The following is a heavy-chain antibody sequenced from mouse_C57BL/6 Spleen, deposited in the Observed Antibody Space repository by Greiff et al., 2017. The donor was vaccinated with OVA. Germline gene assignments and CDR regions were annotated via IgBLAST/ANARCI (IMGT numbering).Heavy chain of an antibody. Sequence: DVHLVESGGGLVKPGGSLKLSCAASGFTFSDYGMHWVRQAPEKGLEWVAYISSGSSTIYYADTVKGRFTISRDNAKNTLFLQMTSLRSEDTAMYYCARTYGSSYSYAMDYWGQGTSVTVSS. CDR3: ARTYGSSYSYAMDY. CDR2: ISSGSSTI. V-gene: IGHV5-17*01. CDR1: GFTFSDYG. D-gene: IGHD1-1*01. J-gene: IGHJ4*01.